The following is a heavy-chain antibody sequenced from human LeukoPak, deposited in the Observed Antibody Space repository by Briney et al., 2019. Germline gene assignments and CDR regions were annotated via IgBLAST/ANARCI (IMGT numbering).Heavy chain of an antibody. V-gene: IGHV4-34*01. J-gene: IGHJ4*02. CDR1: GGSFSGYY. Sequence: PSETLSLTCAVYGGSFSGYYWSWIRQPPGKGLEWIGEINHSGSTNYNPSLKSRVTISVDTSKNQFSLKLSSVTAADTAVYYCARGLIGSAAGFDYWGQGTLVAVSS. CDR2: INHSGST. D-gene: IGHD6-13*01. CDR3: ARGLIGSAAGFDY.